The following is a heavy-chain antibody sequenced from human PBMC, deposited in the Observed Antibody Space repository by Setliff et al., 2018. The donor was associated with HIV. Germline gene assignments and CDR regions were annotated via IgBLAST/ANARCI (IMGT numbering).Heavy chain of an antibody. D-gene: IGHD5-18*01. CDR1: GYSFTSYW. CDR3: ARHAGGYSYGPPGDAFDI. CDR2: IYPGDSDT. V-gene: IGHV5-51*01. Sequence: GASLKISCKGSGYSFTSYWIGWVRQMPGKGLEWMGIIYPGDSDTRYSPSCQGQVTISADKSISTAYLQWSSLKASDTAMYYCARHAGGYSYGPPGDAFDIWGQGTMVTVSS. J-gene: IGHJ3*02.